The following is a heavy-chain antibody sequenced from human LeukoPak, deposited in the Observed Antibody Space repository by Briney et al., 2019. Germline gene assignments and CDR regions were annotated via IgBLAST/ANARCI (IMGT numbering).Heavy chain of an antibody. CDR2: ISAYNGNT. Sequence: ASVNVSCKASGYTFTSYGISWVRQAPGQGLEWMGWISAYNGNTNYAQKPQGRVTMTTDTSTSTAYMELRSLRSDDTAVYYCARGQADFWSGYADYWGQGTLVTVSS. CDR3: ARGQADFWSGYADY. V-gene: IGHV1-18*01. J-gene: IGHJ4*02. CDR1: GYTFTSYG. D-gene: IGHD3-3*01.